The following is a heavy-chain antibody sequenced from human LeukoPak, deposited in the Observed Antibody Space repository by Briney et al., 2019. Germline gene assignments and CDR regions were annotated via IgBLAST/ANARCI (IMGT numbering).Heavy chain of an antibody. D-gene: IGHD4-23*01. CDR2: ISSNGGST. CDR1: GFTFSRYA. V-gene: IGHV3-64*01. J-gene: IGHJ4*02. CDR3: ASGGGGGDY. Sequence: GGSLRLSCAASGFTFSRYAMHWVRQAPGKGLEYVSAISSNGGSTYYANSVKGRFTISRDDSKNTLYLQMGSLRAEDMAVYYCASGGGGGDYWGQGTLVTVSS.